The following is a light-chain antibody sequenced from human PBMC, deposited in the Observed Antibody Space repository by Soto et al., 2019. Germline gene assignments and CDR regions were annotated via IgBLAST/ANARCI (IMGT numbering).Light chain of an antibody. J-gene: IGLJ2*01. V-gene: IGLV1-51*01. CDR3: GAWDSSLNVYV. Sequence: QSVLTQPPSVSVAPGQKIIISCSGSRSNLGTYYVSWYHQLPGTAPKVVIYDNSRRPSGIPDRFSGSKSGTSATLAITGLQTGDEGNYSCGAWDSSLNVYVFGGGTKLTVL. CDR2: DNS. CDR1: RSNLGTYY.